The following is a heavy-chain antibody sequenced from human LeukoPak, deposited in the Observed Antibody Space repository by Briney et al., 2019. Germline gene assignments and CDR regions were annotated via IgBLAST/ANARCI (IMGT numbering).Heavy chain of an antibody. D-gene: IGHD3-16*01. CDR1: GFTFSSYS. J-gene: IGHJ4*02. V-gene: IGHV3-48*04. CDR2: ISSSSSTI. CDR3: ARDRGLRGNAFDY. Sequence: GGSLRLSCAASGFTFSSYSMNWVRQAPGKGLEWVSYISSSSSTIYYADSVKGRFTISRDNAKNSLYLQMNSPRAEDTAVYYCARDRGLRGNAFDYWGQGTLVTVSS.